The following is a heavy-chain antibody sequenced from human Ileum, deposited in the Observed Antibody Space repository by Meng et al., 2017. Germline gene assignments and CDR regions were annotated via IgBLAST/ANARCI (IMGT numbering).Heavy chain of an antibody. Sequence: QVQRPESGPGLVKPSGTLSLPWAVSSGSITSDTYWSWVRLPPGKGLEWIGQISHSGSTFYNPSLKSRVTMSVDKSKSQFSLMLTSVTAADTAVYYCARHGGYYQGFWGQGTLVTVSS. CDR3: ARHGGYYQGF. D-gene: IGHD4-23*01. J-gene: IGHJ4*02. CDR1: SGSITSDTY. V-gene: IGHV4-4*02. CDR2: ISHSGST.